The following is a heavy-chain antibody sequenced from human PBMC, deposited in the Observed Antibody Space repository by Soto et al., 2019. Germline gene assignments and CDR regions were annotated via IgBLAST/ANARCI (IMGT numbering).Heavy chain of an antibody. CDR1: GFTFSSYG. V-gene: IGHV3-30*18. D-gene: IGHD4-17*01. J-gene: IGHJ4*02. Sequence: QVQLVESGGGVVQPGRSLRLSCAASGFTFSSYGMHWVHQAPGKGLEWVAVISYDGSEKYYAVSVKGRFTISRDNSKNTLYLQMNSLRAEDTAVYYCAKGAVTTSLYYFDYWGQGTLVPVSS. CDR2: ISYDGSEK. CDR3: AKGAVTTSLYYFDY.